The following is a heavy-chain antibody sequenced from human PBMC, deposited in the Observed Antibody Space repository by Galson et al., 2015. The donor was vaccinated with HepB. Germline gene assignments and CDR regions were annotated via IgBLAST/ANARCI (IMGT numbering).Heavy chain of an antibody. J-gene: IGHJ4*02. CDR3: AREVAGTDYDY. Sequence: SLRLSCAASGFTFSSYAMHWVRQAPGKGLEWVAVISYDGSNKYYADSVKGRFTISRDNSKNTLYLQMNSLRAEDTAVYYCAREVAGTDYDYWGQGTLVTVSS. CDR1: GFTFSSYA. V-gene: IGHV3-30*04. D-gene: IGHD6-19*01. CDR2: ISYDGSNK.